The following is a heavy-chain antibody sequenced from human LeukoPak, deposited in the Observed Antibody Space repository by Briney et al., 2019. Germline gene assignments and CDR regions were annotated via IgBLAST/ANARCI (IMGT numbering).Heavy chain of an antibody. CDR3: ARGSSSYRGYSGYDSNY. D-gene: IGHD5-12*01. CDR2: ISSSGSTI. Sequence: GGSLRLSCAASGFTFSSYAMNWVRQAPGKGLEWVSYISSSGSTIYYADSVKGRFTISRDNAKNSLYLQMNSLRAEDTAVYYCARGSSSYRGYSGYDSNYWGQGTLVTVSS. J-gene: IGHJ4*02. V-gene: IGHV3-48*04. CDR1: GFTFSSYA.